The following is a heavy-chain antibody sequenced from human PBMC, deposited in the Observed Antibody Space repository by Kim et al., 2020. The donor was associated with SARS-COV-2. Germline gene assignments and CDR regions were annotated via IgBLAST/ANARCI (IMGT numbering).Heavy chain of an antibody. CDR3: ARERASGGWSYLYYYYGMDV. J-gene: IGHJ6*02. CDR2: IWYDGSNK. D-gene: IGHD6-19*01. Sequence: GGSLRLSCAASGFTFSSYGMHWVRQAPGKGLEWVAVIWYDGSNKYYADSVKGRFTISRDNSKNTLYLQMNSLRAEDTAVYYCARERASGGWSYLYYYYGMDVWGQGTTVTVSS. V-gene: IGHV3-33*01. CDR1: GFTFSSYG.